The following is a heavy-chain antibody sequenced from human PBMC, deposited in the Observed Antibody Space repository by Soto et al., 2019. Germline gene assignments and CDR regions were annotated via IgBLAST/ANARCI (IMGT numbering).Heavy chain of an antibody. Sequence: QVQLQESGPGLVKPPEPLSLPCLVSVGSSIIYYWSWIRQPPGKGWEWIGYIYYSGSTNYNPSLKSRVTISVDTSKNQFSLKLSSVTAADTAVYYCARGIQLWPNNWFDPWGQGTLVTVSS. CDR3: ARGIQLWPNNWFDP. CDR1: VGSSIIYY. V-gene: IGHV4-59*01. CDR2: IYYSGST. J-gene: IGHJ5*02. D-gene: IGHD5-18*01.